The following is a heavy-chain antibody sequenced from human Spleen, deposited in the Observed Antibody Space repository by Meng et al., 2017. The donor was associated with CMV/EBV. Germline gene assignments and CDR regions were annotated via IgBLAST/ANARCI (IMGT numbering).Heavy chain of an antibody. V-gene: IGHV3-21*01. CDR3: ARGAACTSSGCYAPGDYYYYYGLDV. CDR2: TSSSSGYI. J-gene: IGHJ6*02. CDR1: GFTFSIYT. D-gene: IGHD2-2*01. Sequence: GESLKISCAASGFTFSIYTMNWVRQAPGKGLEWVSSTSSSSGYIYYADSVKGRFTISRDNAKNSVFLQMNSLRGDDTAVYYCARGAACTSSGCYAPGDYYYYYGLDVWGQGTTVTVSS.